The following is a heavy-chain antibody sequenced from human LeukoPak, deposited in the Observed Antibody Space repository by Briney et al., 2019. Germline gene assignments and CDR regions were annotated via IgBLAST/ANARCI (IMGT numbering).Heavy chain of an antibody. CDR1: GFTFSSYS. CDR2: ISSSSSYI. CDR3: ARDKAYCGGDCYGGQAFDI. D-gene: IGHD2-21*02. V-gene: IGHV3-21*01. Sequence: PGGSLRLSCAASGFTFSSYSMNWVRQAPGKGLEWISSISSSSSYIYYADSVKGRFTISRDNAKNSLYLQMNSLRAEDTAVYYCARDKAYCGGDCYGGQAFDIWGQGTMVTVSS. J-gene: IGHJ3*02.